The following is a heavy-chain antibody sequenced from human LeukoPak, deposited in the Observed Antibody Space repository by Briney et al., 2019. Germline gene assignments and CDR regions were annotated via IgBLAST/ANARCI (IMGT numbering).Heavy chain of an antibody. CDR2: ISSSSSYI. CDR3: ARDYTSSYSSGWYSYFDY. V-gene: IGHV3-21*01. D-gene: IGHD6-19*01. J-gene: IGHJ4*02. CDR1: GFTFSSCS. Sequence: PGGSLRLSCAASGFTFSSCSMNWVRQAPGKGLEWVSSISSSSSYIYYADSVKGRFTISRDNAKNSLYLQMNSLRAEDTAVYYCARDYTSSYSSGWYSYFDYWGQGTLVTVSS.